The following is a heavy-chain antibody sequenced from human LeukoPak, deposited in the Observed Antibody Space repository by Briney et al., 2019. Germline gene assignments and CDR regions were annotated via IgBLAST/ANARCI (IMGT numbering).Heavy chain of an antibody. V-gene: IGHV4-61*02. Sequence: SETLSLTCTVSGGSISSGSYYWSWIRQPAGRGLEWIGRIYTSGNTDYNPSLKSRVTISVDTSKNQFSLKLSSVTAADTAVYYCARLQLSTVVTHDAFDIWGQGTMVTVSS. CDR2: IYTSGNT. D-gene: IGHD3-10*01. CDR3: ARLQLSTVVTHDAFDI. J-gene: IGHJ3*02. CDR1: GGSISSGSYY.